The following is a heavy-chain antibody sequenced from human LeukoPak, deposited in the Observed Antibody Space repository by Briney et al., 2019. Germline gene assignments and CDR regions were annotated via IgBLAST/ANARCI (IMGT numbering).Heavy chain of an antibody. CDR1: GIIFSDFG. D-gene: IGHD2-15*01. CDR2: IWYDGSNK. V-gene: IGHV3-33*06. J-gene: IGHJ3*02. CDR3: AKATCSGASCFSNSRDAFDI. Sequence: GGSLRLSCAASGIIFSDFGMHWVRQAPGKGLEWMAIIWYDGSNKYYADSVKGRFTISRDNSQNMMYLQMNSLRAEDTAVYYCAKATCSGASCFSNSRDAFDIWGQGTMVTVSS.